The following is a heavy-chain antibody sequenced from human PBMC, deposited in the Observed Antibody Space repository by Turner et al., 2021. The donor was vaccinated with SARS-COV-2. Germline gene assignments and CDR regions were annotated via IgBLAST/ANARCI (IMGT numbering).Heavy chain of an antibody. J-gene: IGHJ6*02. D-gene: IGHD3-3*01. CDR2: INSGGST. CDR1: GFTVSSNY. CDR3: ARDLMEVGGMDV. Sequence: EVQLVESGGGLIQPGGSLRLSCAASGFTVSSNYMSWVRPAPGKGREWVSVINSGGSTYYADSVKGRFTISRDNSKNTLYLQMNSLRAEDTAVYYCARDLMEVGGMDVWGQGTTVTVSS. V-gene: IGHV3-53*01.